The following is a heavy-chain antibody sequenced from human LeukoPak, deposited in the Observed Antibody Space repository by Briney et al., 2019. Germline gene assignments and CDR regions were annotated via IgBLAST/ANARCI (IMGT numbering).Heavy chain of an antibody. J-gene: IGHJ4*02. D-gene: IGHD2-15*01. CDR1: GGSFSGYC. V-gene: IGHV4-34*01. Sequence: SETLSLTCAVYGGSFSGYCWSWIRQPPGKGLEWIGEINHSGSTNYSPSLQSRVTISVDTSKNQFSLKLSSVTAADTAVYYCARGVYCSGGNCYLPLDSWGQGTLVTVSS. CDR3: ARGVYCSGGNCYLPLDS. CDR2: INHSGST.